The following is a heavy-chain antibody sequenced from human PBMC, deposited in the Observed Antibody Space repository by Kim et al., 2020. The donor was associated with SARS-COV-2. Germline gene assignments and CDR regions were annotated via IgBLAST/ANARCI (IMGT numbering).Heavy chain of an antibody. CDR2: IYYSGST. CDR3: ARDNLEGGVWGWDYYYYGMDV. Sequence: SETLSLTCTVSGGSISSYYWSWIRQPPGKGLEWIGYIYYSGSTNYNPSLKSRVTISVDTSKNQFSLKLSSVTAADTAVYYCARDNLEGGVWGWDYYYYGMDVWVQGTTVTVSS. D-gene: IGHD3-16*01. CDR1: GGSISSYY. V-gene: IGHV4-59*01. J-gene: IGHJ6*02.